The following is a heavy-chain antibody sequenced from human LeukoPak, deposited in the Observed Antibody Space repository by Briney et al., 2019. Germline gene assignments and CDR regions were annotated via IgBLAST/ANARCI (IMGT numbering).Heavy chain of an antibody. CDR3: ATGLSQYYDL. CDR2: INSDGSST. V-gene: IGHV3-74*01. J-gene: IGHJ2*01. CDR1: GITFSDYW. D-gene: IGHD2-8*02. Sequence: GGSLRLYCGASGITFSDYWMHWGRHAPGTGRVWVSRINSDGSSTIYADSVKGRFTISRDNAKNTVYLQMNSLRAEDTAVFYCATGLSQYYDLWGRGTLVTVSS.